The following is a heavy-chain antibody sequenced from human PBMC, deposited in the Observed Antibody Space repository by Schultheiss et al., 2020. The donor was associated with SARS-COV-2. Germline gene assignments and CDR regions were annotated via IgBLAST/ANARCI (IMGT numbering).Heavy chain of an antibody. CDR1: GFAFSNSA. V-gene: IGHV3-23*01. CDR3: AREWAYCSGGSCYLDY. Sequence: GESLKISCAASGFAFSNSAMTWVRQAPGKGLEWVSSINGGNAGTYYTDSVKGRFTISRDNSKNTLYLQMNSLRAEDTAVYYCAREWAYCSGGSCYLDYWGQGTLVTVAS. J-gene: IGHJ4*02. D-gene: IGHD2-15*01. CDR2: INGGNAGT.